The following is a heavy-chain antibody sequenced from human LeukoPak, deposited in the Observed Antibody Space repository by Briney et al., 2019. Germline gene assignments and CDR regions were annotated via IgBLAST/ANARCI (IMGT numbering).Heavy chain of an antibody. J-gene: IGHJ4*02. CDR3: ARRYCSSTSCWYYFDY. D-gene: IGHD2-2*01. CDR1: GYTFTSYD. CDR2: MNPNSGNT. V-gene: IGHV1-8*01. Sequence: ASVKVSCKASGYTFTSYDINWVRQATGQGLEWMGWMNPNSGNTGYAQKFQGRVTMTRNTSISTAYMELSSLRSEDTAVYYCARRYCSSTSCWYYFDYWGRGTLVTVSS.